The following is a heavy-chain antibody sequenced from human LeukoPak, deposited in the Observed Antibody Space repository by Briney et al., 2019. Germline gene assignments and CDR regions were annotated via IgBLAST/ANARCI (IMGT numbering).Heavy chain of an antibody. Sequence: GGSLRLSCAASGFTFSTYAMSWVRQAPGKGLEWASAISGSGDSTSYADSVMGRFTISRDNSKNTLYLQMNSLRVEDTAGYYCAKVKGGYGPLRDMDVWGQGTTVTVSS. CDR2: ISGSGDST. CDR1: GFTFSTYA. J-gene: IGHJ6*02. CDR3: AKVKGGYGPLRDMDV. D-gene: IGHD3-10*01. V-gene: IGHV3-23*01.